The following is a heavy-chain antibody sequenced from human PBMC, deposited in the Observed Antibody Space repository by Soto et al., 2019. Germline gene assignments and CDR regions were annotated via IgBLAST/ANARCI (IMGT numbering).Heavy chain of an antibody. D-gene: IGHD6-6*01. CDR2: FDPEDGET. Sequence: ASVKVSCKVSGYTLTELSMHWVRQAPGKGLEWMGGFDPEDGETIYAQKFQGRVTMTEDTSTDTAYMELSSLRSEDTAVYYCATVKAAPYNIHYRGQGTLVTGSS. CDR3: ATVKAAPYNIHY. V-gene: IGHV1-24*01. CDR1: GYTLTELS. J-gene: IGHJ4*02.